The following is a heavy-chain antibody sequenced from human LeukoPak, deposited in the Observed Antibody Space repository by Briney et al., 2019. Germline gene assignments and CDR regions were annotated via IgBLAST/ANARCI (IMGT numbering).Heavy chain of an antibody. CDR2: ISAYNGNT. D-gene: IGHD1/OR15-1a*01. CDR1: GYTFTSYG. V-gene: IGHV1-18*01. Sequence: ASVKVSCKASGYTFTSYGISWVRQAPGQGLEWMGWISAYNGNTNYAQKLQGRVTMTTDTTTSTAYMELRSLRSDDTAVYYCARSNRDYYYYYMDVWGKGTTVTVSS. CDR3: ARSNRDYYYYYMDV. J-gene: IGHJ6*03.